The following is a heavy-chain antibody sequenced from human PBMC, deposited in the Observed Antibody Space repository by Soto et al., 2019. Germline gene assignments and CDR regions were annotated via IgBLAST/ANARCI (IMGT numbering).Heavy chain of an antibody. CDR3: AKRSSSSTFVF. CDR2: ISGSDDST. CDR1: GFTFSSYA. D-gene: IGHD6-6*01. Sequence: PGGSLRLSCAASGFTFSSYAMSWVRQAPGKGLEWVSVISGSDDSTYYADSVKGRFTISRDNSKNTLYLQMNSLRAEDTAVYYCAKRSSSSTFVFWCQRTLVTVSS. J-gene: IGHJ4*02. V-gene: IGHV3-23*01.